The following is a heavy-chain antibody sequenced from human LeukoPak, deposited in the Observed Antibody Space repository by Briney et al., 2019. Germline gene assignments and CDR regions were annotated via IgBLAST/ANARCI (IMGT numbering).Heavy chain of an antibody. CDR3: PRVGEFTNGWHGSDS. D-gene: IGHD6-19*01. CDR2: INPNSGGT. Sequence: ASVKVSCKASGYTFTGYYMHWVRQAPGQGLEWMGRINPNSGGTNYAQKFQGRVTMTKDTSISTAYMELSRRRSDDTAVFCCPRVGEFTNGWHGSDSWGQGTLVTVSS. V-gene: IGHV1-2*06. CDR1: GYTFTGYY. J-gene: IGHJ4*02.